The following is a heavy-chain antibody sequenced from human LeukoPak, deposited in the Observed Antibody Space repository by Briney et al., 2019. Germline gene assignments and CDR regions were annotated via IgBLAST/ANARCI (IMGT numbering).Heavy chain of an antibody. V-gene: IGHV3-7*01. CDR2: VKKDASEK. CDR3: TRDKRLVGATGTFDF. D-gene: IGHD1-26*01. J-gene: IGHJ4*02. CDR1: GFTFSNNW. Sequence: GGSLRLSCAASGFTFSNNWMTWVRQGPGKGLEWVASVKKDASEKYYVDSVKGRFTISRDNAKNSLYLQMNSLRAEDTAVYYCTRDKRLVGATGTFDFWGQGTLVTVSS.